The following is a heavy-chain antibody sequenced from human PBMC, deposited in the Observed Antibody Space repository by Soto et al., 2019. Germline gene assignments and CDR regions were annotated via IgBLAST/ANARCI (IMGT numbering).Heavy chain of an antibody. CDR3: ARDTVGYSYGYCAY. CDR2: ISAYNGNT. Sequence: VASVKVSCKASGYTFTSYGISWVRQAPGQGLEWMGWISAYNGNTNYAQKLQGRVTMTTDTSTSTAYMELRSLRSDDTAVYYCARDTVGYSYGYCAYWGQGTLVTVSS. D-gene: IGHD5-18*01. J-gene: IGHJ4*02. V-gene: IGHV1-18*04. CDR1: GYTFTSYG.